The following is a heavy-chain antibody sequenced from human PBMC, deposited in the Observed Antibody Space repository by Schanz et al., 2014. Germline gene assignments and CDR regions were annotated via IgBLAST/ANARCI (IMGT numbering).Heavy chain of an antibody. D-gene: IGHD2-2*01. V-gene: IGHV3-NL1*01. CDR2: ISASGGST. J-gene: IGHJ4*02. CDR3: AKDSTHIDIVLVPTAIDY. Sequence: QVQLVESGGGVVQFGRSLRLSCVASGFTFSSYAMHWVRQAPGKGLEWVSTISASGGSTYYADSVKGRFTISRDNSKNTLYLHMNTLRSEDTAVYYCAKDSTHIDIVLVPTAIDYWGQGTLVTVSS. CDR1: GFTFSSYA.